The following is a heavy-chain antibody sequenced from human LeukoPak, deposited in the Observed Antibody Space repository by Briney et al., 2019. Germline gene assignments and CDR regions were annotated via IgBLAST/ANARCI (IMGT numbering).Heavy chain of an antibody. D-gene: IGHD1-26*01. Sequence: GGSLRLSCGASGFTFSNYAISWVRQAPGKGLEWVSAISNSGRTYYADSVKGRFTISRDNSKNTPHLQMNSLRAEDTAVYYCAKESPYAVGGTGRIYYFDYWAQGALVTVSS. J-gene: IGHJ4*02. CDR3: AKESPYAVGGTGRIYYFDY. CDR2: ISNSGRT. V-gene: IGHV3-23*01. CDR1: GFTFSNYA.